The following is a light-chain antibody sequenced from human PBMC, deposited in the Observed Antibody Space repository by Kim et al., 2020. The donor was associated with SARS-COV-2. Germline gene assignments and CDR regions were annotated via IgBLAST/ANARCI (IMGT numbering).Light chain of an antibody. CDR1: KLGDKY. J-gene: IGLJ2*01. Sequence: SVSPGQTAYITCSGDKLGDKYACWYQQKPGQSPVLVIYQHNKRPSGIPELFSGSNSGTTATLAISGTQAMKEADYYCQAWVGSAVVFGGGTRLTVL. V-gene: IGLV3-1*01. CDR3: QAWVGSAVV. CDR2: QHN.